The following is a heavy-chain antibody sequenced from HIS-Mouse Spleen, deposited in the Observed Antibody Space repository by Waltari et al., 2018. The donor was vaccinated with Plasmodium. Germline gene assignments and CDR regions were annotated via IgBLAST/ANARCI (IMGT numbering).Heavy chain of an antibody. V-gene: IGHV3-21*01. CDR3: ARDRGVGATGFDY. D-gene: IGHD1-26*01. Sequence: EVQLVESGGGLVKPGGSLRLSCAASGFLFSRYSTDWVRRAPGKGLEWVSSISSSSSYIYYADSVKGRFTISRDNAKNSLYLQMNSLRAEDTAVYYCARDRGVGATGFDYWGQGTLVTVSS. J-gene: IGHJ4*02. CDR1: GFLFSRYS. CDR2: ISSSSSYI.